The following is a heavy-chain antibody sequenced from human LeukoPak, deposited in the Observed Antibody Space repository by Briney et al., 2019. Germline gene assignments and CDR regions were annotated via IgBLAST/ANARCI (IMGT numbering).Heavy chain of an antibody. V-gene: IGHV3-23*01. Sequence: GGSLRLSCVASGFTFSSYAMSWVRQAPGKGLEWVSAISGSGVTTHYADSVKGRFTISRDNSKNTLYLQMNSLRAEDTAVYYCAREGAVAGLDYWGQGTLVTVSS. CDR3: AREGAVAGLDY. D-gene: IGHD6-19*01. J-gene: IGHJ4*02. CDR2: ISGSGVTT. CDR1: GFTFSSYA.